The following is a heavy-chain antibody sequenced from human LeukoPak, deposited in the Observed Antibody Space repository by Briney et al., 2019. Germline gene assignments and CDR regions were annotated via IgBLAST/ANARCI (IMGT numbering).Heavy chain of an antibody. CDR3: AKDIDTAVAGTLDY. Sequence: GGSLRLSCAASGFTFDDYAMHWVRQAPGKGLEWVSLISGDGGSTYYADSVKGRFNISRDNSKNSLYLQMNSLRTEATALYYCAKDIDTAVAGTLDYWGQGTLVTVSS. V-gene: IGHV3-43*02. CDR2: ISGDGGST. D-gene: IGHD6-19*01. CDR1: GFTFDDYA. J-gene: IGHJ4*02.